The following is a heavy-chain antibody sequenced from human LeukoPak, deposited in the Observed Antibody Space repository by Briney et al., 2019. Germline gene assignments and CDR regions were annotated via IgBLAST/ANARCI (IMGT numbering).Heavy chain of an antibody. CDR1: GFTFSSYG. J-gene: IGHJ6*02. CDR3: AKEPTPYYNFYGMDV. CDR2: ISYDGSSK. V-gene: IGHV3-30*18. Sequence: GGSLRLSCAASGFTFSSYGMHWVRRAPGKGLEWMAVISYDGSSKYYADFVKGRFTISRDNSKNTLYLQMNSLRAEDTAVYYCAKEPTPYYNFYGMDVWGQGTTVTVSS.